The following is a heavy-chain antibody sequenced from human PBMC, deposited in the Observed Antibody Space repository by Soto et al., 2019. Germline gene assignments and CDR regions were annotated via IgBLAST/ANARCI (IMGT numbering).Heavy chain of an antibody. Sequence: EVQLVESGGGLVKPGGSLRLSCAASGFTFTSYTMSWVRQAPGKGLEWVSSISSISSYIYYADSVKGRFTISRDNAKNSLYLQMNSLRAEDTAVYYCARDEGYNNSPADYWGQGTLVTVSS. J-gene: IGHJ4*02. D-gene: IGHD1-1*01. V-gene: IGHV3-21*01. CDR3: ARDEGYNNSPADY. CDR1: GFTFTSYT. CDR2: ISSISSYI.